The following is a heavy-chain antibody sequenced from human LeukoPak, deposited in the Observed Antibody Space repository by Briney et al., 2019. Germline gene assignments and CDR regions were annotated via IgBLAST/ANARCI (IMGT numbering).Heavy chain of an antibody. CDR1: GGTFSSYA. D-gene: IGHD6-6*01. CDR3: ARDYGSSSSSPPAGYFQH. CDR2: ITPIFGTA. V-gene: IGHV1-69*01. Sequence: SVKVSCKASGGTFSSYAISWVRQAPGQGLEWMGGITPIFGTANYAQKFQGRVTITADESTSTAYMELSSLRSEDTAVYYCARDYGSSSSSPPAGYFQHWGQGTLVTVSS. J-gene: IGHJ1*01.